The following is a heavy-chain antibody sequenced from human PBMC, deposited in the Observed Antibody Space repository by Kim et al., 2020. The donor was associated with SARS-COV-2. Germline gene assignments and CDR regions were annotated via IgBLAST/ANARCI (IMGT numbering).Heavy chain of an antibody. CDR2: IYYSGST. V-gene: IGHV4-59*08. D-gene: IGHD3-16*01. CDR1: GGSISSYY. Sequence: SETLSLTCTVSGGSISSYYWSWIRQPPGKGLEWIGYIYYSGSTNYNPSLKSRVTISVDTSKNQFSLKLSSVTAADTDVYYCAATFGGGNWFDPWGQGTLVTVSS. J-gene: IGHJ5*02. CDR3: AATFGGGNWFDP.